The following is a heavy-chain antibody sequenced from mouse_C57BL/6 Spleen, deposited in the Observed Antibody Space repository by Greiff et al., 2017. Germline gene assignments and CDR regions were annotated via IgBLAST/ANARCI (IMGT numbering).Heavy chain of an antibody. V-gene: IGHV1-55*01. CDR1: GYTFTSYW. Sequence: QVQLQQPGAELVKPGASVKMSCKASGYTFTSYWITWVKQRPGQGLEWIGDIYPGSGSTNYNEKFKSKATRTVDTSCSTAYMQLSMLTSEDSAVYYCAVDYYGSSFYYYAMDYWGQGTSVTVSS. CDR2: IYPGSGST. J-gene: IGHJ4*01. CDR3: AVDYYGSSFYYYAMDY. D-gene: IGHD1-1*01.